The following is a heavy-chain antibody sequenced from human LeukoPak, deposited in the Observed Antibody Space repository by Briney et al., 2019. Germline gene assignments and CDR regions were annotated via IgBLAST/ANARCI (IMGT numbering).Heavy chain of an antibody. D-gene: IGHD2-15*01. CDR2: IYYSGST. Sequence: SETLSLTCTVSGGSISSGGYYWSWIRQPPGKGLEWIGYIYYSGSTNYNPSLKSRVTISVDTSKNQFSLKLSSVTAADTAVYYCARLIPPERVVAQGGWFDPWGQGTLVTVSS. CDR3: ARLIPPERVVAQGGWFDP. V-gene: IGHV4-61*08. CDR1: GGSISSGGYY. J-gene: IGHJ5*02.